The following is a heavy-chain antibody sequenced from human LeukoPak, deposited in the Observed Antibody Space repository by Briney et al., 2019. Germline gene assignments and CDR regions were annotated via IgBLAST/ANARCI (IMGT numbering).Heavy chain of an antibody. CDR1: GFTFGDYA. J-gene: IGHJ4*02. D-gene: IGHD2-21*02. Sequence: QPGRSLRLSCTASGFTFGDYAMSWVRQAPGKGLEWVGFIRSKAYGGTTEYAASVKGRFTISRDDSKSIAYLQMNSLKTEDTAVYYCTRYCGGDCTHWGQGTLVTVSS. CDR2: IRSKAYGGTT. V-gene: IGHV3-49*04. CDR3: TRYCGGDCTH.